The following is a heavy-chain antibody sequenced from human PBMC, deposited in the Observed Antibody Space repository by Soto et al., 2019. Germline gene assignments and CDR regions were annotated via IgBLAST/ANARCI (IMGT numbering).Heavy chain of an antibody. CDR3: VRGESTFLKWLDPLYYFGY. J-gene: IGHJ4*02. CDR1: GYTFTSYA. Sequence: QVQLVQSGAEVKKPGASVKVSCKASGYTFTSYAISWVRHAPGEGLEWMGGISAYNGNINYAQKLQGRVTMTTDTATSTTYMELRSLRSYDTAVYYCVRGESTFLKWLDPLYYFGYWGQGTLVTVSS. D-gene: IGHD3-3*02. CDR2: ISAYNGNI. V-gene: IGHV1-18*01.